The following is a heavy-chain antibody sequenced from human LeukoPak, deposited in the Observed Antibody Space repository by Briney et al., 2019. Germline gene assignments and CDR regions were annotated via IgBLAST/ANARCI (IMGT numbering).Heavy chain of an antibody. D-gene: IGHD4-17*01. CDR3: ARLHGERFDL. CDR1: GFTFSDYY. Sequence: PGGSLRLSCAASGFTFSDYYMDWVRQAPGKGLEWVGRSRNKAKSYTTEYAASVKGRFTISRDDSQNSLYLQMNSLQTEDTAVYYCARLHGERFDLWGRGTLVTVSS. V-gene: IGHV3-72*01. CDR2: SRNKAKSYTT. J-gene: IGHJ2*01.